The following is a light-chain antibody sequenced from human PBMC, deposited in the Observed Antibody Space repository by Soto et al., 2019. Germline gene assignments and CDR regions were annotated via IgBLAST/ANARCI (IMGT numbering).Light chain of an antibody. CDR1: SSDVGGYNY. J-gene: IGLJ3*02. CDR2: EVS. CDR3: SSYAGSHNFG. V-gene: IGLV2-8*01. Sequence: QSALTQPPSASGSPGQSVTISCTGTSSDVGGYNYVSWYQQHPGKAPKLMIYEVSKRPSGVPARFSGSKSGNTASLTVSGLQAEDEADYYCSSYAGSHNFGFGGGPKLTVL.